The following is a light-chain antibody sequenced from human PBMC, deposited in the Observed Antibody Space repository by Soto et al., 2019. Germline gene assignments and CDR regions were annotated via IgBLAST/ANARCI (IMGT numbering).Light chain of an antibody. V-gene: IGKV1-39*01. CDR3: KQSYSTPRT. Sequence: DIQMTQSPSSLSASVGERVTITCRASQSISNYLSWYQQKPGKAPKLLIYAASSLQSGVPSRFSGSGSGTDFTLTISNLQPDDFATYYCKQSYSTPRTFGQGTKVEIK. J-gene: IGKJ1*01. CDR1: QSISNY. CDR2: AAS.